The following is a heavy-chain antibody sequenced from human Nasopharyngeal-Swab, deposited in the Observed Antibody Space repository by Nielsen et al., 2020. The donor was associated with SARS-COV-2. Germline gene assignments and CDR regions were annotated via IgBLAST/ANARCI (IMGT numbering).Heavy chain of an antibody. CDR2: ISAYNGNT. D-gene: IGHD6-6*01. CDR3: ARSRIAARLYGMDV. V-gene: IGHV1-18*04. J-gene: IGHJ6*02. CDR1: GYTFTSYY. Sequence: ASVKVSCKASGYTFTSYYMHWVRQAPGQGLEWMGWISAYNGNTNYAQKLQGRVTMTTDTSTSTAYMELRSLRSDDTAVYYCARSRIAARLYGMDVWGQGTTVTVSS.